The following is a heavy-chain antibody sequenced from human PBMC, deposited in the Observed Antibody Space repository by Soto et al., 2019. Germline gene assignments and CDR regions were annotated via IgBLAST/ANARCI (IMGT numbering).Heavy chain of an antibody. CDR3: ARDVGGVAGTKDAFDI. CDR1: GYSFTSYY. V-gene: IGHV1-46*01. J-gene: IGHJ3*02. CDR2: INPSGGST. Sequence: WASVKVSCKASGYSFTSYYMHWVRQAPGQGLEWMGIINPSGGSTRYAQKFQDRVTITSDTSTSTLYMEMSSLRSEDTAVYYCARDVGGVAGTKDAFDIWGQGTMVTVSS. D-gene: IGHD6-19*01.